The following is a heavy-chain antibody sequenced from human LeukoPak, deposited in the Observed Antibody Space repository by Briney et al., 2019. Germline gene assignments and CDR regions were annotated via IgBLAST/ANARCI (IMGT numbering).Heavy chain of an antibody. J-gene: IGHJ3*02. CDR1: GGSISSYY. Sequence: PSETLSLTCTVSGGSISSYYWSWIRQPPGKGLEWIGYIYYSGSTNYNPSLKSRVTISVDTSKNQFSLKLSSVTAADTAVYYCARHRYNWNDLPLDAFDIRGQGTMVTVSS. CDR3: ARHRYNWNDLPLDAFDI. V-gene: IGHV4-59*08. D-gene: IGHD1-20*01. CDR2: IYYSGST.